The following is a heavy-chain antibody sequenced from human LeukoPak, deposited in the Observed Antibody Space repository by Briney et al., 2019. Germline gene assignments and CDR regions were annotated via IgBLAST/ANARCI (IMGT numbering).Heavy chain of an antibody. J-gene: IGHJ4*02. CDR1: GFTFSSYA. D-gene: IGHD2-21*02. CDR3: ARVVTAILDY. Sequence: GGSLRLSCAASGFTFSSYAMHWVRQAPGKGLEWVAAISYDGSNKYYADSVKGRFTISRDNSKNTLYLQMNSLRAEDTAVYYCARVVTAILDYWGQGTLVTVSS. CDR2: ISYDGSNK. V-gene: IGHV3-30*04.